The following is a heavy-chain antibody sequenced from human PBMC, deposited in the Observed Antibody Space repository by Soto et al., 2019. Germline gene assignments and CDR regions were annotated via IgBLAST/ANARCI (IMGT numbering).Heavy chain of an antibody. V-gene: IGHV4-31*03. D-gene: IGHD3-16*01. CDR3: ARRWGDYLDY. Sequence: SETLSLTCTVSGGSISSGGYYWSWIRQHPGKGLEWIGYIYYSGSTYYNPSLKSRVTISVDTSKNQFSLKLSSVTAADTAVYYCARRWGDYLDYWGQGTLVTVSS. J-gene: IGHJ4*02. CDR2: IYYSGST. CDR1: GGSISSGGYY.